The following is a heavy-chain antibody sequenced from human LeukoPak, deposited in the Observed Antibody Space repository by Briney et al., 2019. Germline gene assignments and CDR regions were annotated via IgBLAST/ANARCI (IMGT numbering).Heavy chain of an antibody. V-gene: IGHV3-23*01. CDR1: GFTFSSYG. D-gene: IGHD3-10*01. J-gene: IGHJ4*02. Sequence: PGGTLRLSCAASGFTFSSYGMSWVRQAPGKGLEWVSGISTSGDSTYYADSVKGRFTISRDNSKNTLYLQMNSLRAEDTALYYCAKPTFGSGSPDYWGQGTLVTVSS. CDR3: AKPTFGSGSPDY. CDR2: ISTSGDST.